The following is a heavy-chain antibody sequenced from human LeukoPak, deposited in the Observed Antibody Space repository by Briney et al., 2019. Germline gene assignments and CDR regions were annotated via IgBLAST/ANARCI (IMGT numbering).Heavy chain of an antibody. J-gene: IGHJ4*02. CDR2: IYYSGLT. CDR1: GGSISSYY. Sequence: PSETLSLTCTVSGGSISSYYWSWIRQPPGKALEWIAYIYYSGLTNYNPSLKSRVTISVDTSKNQFSLKLSSVTAADTAVYYCARWDSSAGFYDFWGQGTLVTASS. V-gene: IGHV4-59*08. D-gene: IGHD6-19*01. CDR3: ARWDSSAGFYDF.